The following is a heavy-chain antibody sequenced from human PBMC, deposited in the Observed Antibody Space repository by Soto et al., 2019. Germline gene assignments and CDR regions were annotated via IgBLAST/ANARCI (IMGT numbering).Heavy chain of an antibody. CDR1: GYTFTSYG. CDR3: ERDLSIFGVVTYGMDV. J-gene: IGHJ6*02. CDR2: ISAYNGNT. D-gene: IGHD3-3*01. Sequence: QVQLVQSGAEVKKPGASVKVSCKASGYTFTSYGIIWVRQAPGQGLEWMGWISAYNGNTNYAQKLQGRVTMTTDTSTSTAHMELRSMRSDDLAVYYCERDLSIFGVVTYGMDVWGQGTKVTVSS. V-gene: IGHV1-18*03.